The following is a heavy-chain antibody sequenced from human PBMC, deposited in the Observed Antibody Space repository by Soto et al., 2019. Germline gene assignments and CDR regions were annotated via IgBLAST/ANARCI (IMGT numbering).Heavy chain of an antibody. CDR1: GGSISSSSYD. D-gene: IGHD7-27*01. J-gene: IGHJ4*02. CDR2: IYYSGST. CDR3: ARHSDARPDVGTCDY. Sequence: QLQLQESVPGLVKPSETLSLTCTVSGGSISSSSYDWGWIRQPPGKGLEWIGSIYYSGSTYYNPSLKSRVTISVDTSKNQFSLQLSSVTAADTAVYYCARHSDARPDVGTCDYWGQGTLVTVSS. V-gene: IGHV4-39*01.